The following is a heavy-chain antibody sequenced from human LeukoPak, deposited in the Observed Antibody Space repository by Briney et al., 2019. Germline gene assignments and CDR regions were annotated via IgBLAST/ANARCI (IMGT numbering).Heavy chain of an antibody. CDR1: GFTFSSYS. D-gene: IGHD2-15*01. V-gene: IGHV3-21*01. Sequence: PGGSLRLSCAASGFTFSSYSMNWVRQAPGKGLEWVSSISSSSSYIYYADSVKGRFTISRDNAKNSLYLQMNSLRAEDTAVYYCARDNGVVVVAATDFDYWGQGTLVTVSS. CDR3: ARDNGVVVVAATDFDY. CDR2: ISSSSSYI. J-gene: IGHJ4*02.